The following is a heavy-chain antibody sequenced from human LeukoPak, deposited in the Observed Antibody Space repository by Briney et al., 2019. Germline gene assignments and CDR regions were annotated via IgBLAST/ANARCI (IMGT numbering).Heavy chain of an antibody. CDR2: VYYSGST. CDR3: ARDRIAGGMDV. V-gene: IGHV4-59*01. CDR1: GGSINSYY. D-gene: IGHD6-13*01. Sequence: PSETLSLTCTVSGGSINSYYWSWIRQPPGKRLEWMGNVYYSGSTKYNPSLKNRVTISVDTSKNQFSLKLSSVTAADTAMYYCARDRIAGGMDVWGQGTTVTVSS. J-gene: IGHJ6*02.